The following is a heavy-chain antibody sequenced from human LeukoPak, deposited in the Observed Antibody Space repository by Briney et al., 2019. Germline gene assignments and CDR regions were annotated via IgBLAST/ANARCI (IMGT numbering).Heavy chain of an antibody. CDR3: ARGRWYYGSGSTKYYYYYYMDV. J-gene: IGHJ6*03. V-gene: IGHV4-39*07. D-gene: IGHD3-10*01. CDR2: IYYSGST. CDR1: GGSISSSSYY. Sequence: SETLSLTCTVSGGSISSSSYYWGWIRQPPGKGLEWIGSIYYSGSTYYNPSLKSRVTISVDTSKNQFSLKLSSVTAADTAVYYCARGRWYYGSGSTKYYYYYYMDVWGKGTTVTISS.